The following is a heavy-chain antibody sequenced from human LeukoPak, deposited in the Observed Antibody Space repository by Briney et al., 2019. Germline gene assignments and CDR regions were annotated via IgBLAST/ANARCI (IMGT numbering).Heavy chain of an antibody. D-gene: IGHD6-25*01. CDR1: GFTFSDYY. CDR3: ARDLSMSPAAAGNYAFDI. CDR2: ISSSGSTI. Sequence: GGSLRLSCAASGFTFSDYYMSWIRQAPGKGLEWVSYISSSGSTIYYADSVKGRFTISRDNAKNSLYLQMNSLRAEDTAVYYCARDLSMSPAAAGNYAFDIWGQGTMVTVSS. J-gene: IGHJ3*02. V-gene: IGHV3-11*01.